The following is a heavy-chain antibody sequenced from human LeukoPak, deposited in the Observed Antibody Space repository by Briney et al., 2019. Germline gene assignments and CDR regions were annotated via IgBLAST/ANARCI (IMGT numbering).Heavy chain of an antibody. CDR2: IYYSGST. Sequence: SDTLSLTCAVSGYSISSSNWWGWIRQPPGKGLEWIGYIYYSGSTYYNPSLKSRVTVSVDTSKNQFSLKLSSVTAVDTAVYYCARMKVKGYVDYWGQGTLVTVSS. CDR3: ARMKVKGYVDY. CDR1: GYSISSSNW. J-gene: IGHJ4*02. V-gene: IGHV4-28*01.